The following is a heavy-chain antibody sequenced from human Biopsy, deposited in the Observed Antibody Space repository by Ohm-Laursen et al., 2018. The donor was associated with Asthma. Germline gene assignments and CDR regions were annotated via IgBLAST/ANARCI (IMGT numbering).Heavy chain of an antibody. CDR1: GGTFSNFA. D-gene: IGHD6-19*01. Sequence: SSVKVSCKAPGGTFSNFAISWVRQAPGQGLEWLGGNMPVFGTTNYAQKFQGRVTITADESTSTAYMEVTSLRSEDTAMYYCAGCQVGYSSGWSLLLKKIYYSGMDVWGQGTAVTVSS. V-gene: IGHV1-69*01. J-gene: IGHJ6*02. CDR3: AGCQVGYSSGWSLLLKKIYYSGMDV. CDR2: NMPVFGTT.